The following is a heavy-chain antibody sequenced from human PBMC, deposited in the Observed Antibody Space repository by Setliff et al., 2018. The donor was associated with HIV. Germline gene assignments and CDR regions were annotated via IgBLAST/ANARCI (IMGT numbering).Heavy chain of an antibody. Sequence: PSETLSLTCTVSGGSIYGSDYYWGWVRQPPGKGLEWIGSLYYGGSTYYNPSLKSRVTISVDTSKNHFSLKLSSVTAADTAVYYCARHQVIPTVIGAFDIWGQGTVVTVSS. CDR2: LYYGGST. J-gene: IGHJ3*02. V-gene: IGHV4-39*01. D-gene: IGHD3-16*02. CDR3: ARHQVIPTVIGAFDI. CDR1: GGSIYGSDYY.